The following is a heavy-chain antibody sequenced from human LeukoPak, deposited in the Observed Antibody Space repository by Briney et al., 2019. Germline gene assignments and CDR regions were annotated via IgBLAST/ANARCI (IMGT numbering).Heavy chain of an antibody. D-gene: IGHD5-24*01. J-gene: IGHJ4*02. V-gene: IGHV4-39*01. CDR1: GGSISSSSYY. CDR2: IYYSGST. Sequence: SETLSLTCTVSGGSISSSSYYWGWIRQPPRKGLEWIGSIYYSGSTYYNPSLKSRVTISVDTSKNQFSLKLSSVTAADTAVYYCARQNGYMISYWGQGTLVTVSS. CDR3: ARQNGYMISY.